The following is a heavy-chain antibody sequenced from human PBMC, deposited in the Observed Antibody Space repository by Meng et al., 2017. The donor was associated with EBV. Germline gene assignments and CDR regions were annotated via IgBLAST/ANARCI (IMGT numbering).Heavy chain of an antibody. J-gene: IGHJ5*02. V-gene: IGHV4-61*01. CDR3: ARGDYTNYPRWFDP. Sequence: QVQQQESGPGLVKPSETLSLTCTVSGGSVNNESYYWGWIRQPPGKGLEYIGYIYYTGSTNYNSSLKSRVTISLDKSKNQFSLKLTSLTAADTAIYYCARGDYTNYPRWFDPWGQGTLVTVSS. D-gene: IGHD4-11*01. CDR1: GGSVNNESYY. CDR2: IYYTGST.